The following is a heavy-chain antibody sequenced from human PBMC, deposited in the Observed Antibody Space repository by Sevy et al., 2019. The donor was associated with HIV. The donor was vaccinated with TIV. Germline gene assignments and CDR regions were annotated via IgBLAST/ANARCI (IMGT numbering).Heavy chain of an antibody. D-gene: IGHD1-1*01. V-gene: IGHV3-21*01. CDR2: ISSTSAYI. J-gene: IGHJ4*02. CDR3: ARAVLEISTWRSDY. Sequence: GGSLRLSCAASGFTFSSYRMTWVRQAPGKGLEWVSCISSTSAYINYADSVKGRFTISRDNAKNILYLLMDSLGAEDTAVYYCARAVLEISTWRSDYWGQGTLVTVSS. CDR1: GFTFSSYR.